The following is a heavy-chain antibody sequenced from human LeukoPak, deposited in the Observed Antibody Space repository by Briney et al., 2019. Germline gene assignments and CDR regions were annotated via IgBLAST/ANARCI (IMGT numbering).Heavy chain of an antibody. D-gene: IGHD6-19*01. V-gene: IGHV3-30*02. Sequence: GVSLRLSCAASGFSFNTFAMHWVRQAPGKGLEWVAFIRDDGSRKDYADSVKGRFTISRDNPKNTLYLQMNSLRAEDTAAYYCAKSGGSGWYWFDYWGQGTQVTVSS. J-gene: IGHJ4*02. CDR2: IRDDGSRK. CDR3: AKSGGSGWYWFDY. CDR1: GFSFNTFA.